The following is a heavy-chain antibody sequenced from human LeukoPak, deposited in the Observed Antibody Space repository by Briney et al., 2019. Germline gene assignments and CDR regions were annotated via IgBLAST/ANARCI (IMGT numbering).Heavy chain of an antibody. J-gene: IGHJ5*02. Sequence: SETLSLTCTVSGGSIDAYYWNWIRQPPGKGLEWIGYIFYSGTTKYNPSLKSRVSMTVDTSENQFSLRLSSLTAADTAVYYCARGVLTFGGDNRFDPWGQGTLVTVSS. V-gene: IGHV4-59*01. D-gene: IGHD3-16*01. CDR2: IFYSGTT. CDR3: ARGVLTFGGDNRFDP. CDR1: GGSIDAYY.